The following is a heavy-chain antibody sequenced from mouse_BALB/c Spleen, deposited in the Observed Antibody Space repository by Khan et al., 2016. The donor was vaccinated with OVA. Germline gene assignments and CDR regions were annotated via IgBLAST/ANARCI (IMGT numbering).Heavy chain of an antibody. J-gene: IGHJ2*01. Sequence: QLEESGPGLVKPSQSLSLTCTVTGYSITSDYAWNWIRQFPGNKLEWMGYISYSGNTKYNPSLKSRISITRDTSKNQFFLQLNSVTTEDKATYYCARIYGGDFDYWGQGTTLTVSS. CDR1: GYSITSDYA. D-gene: IGHD1-1*01. CDR2: ISYSGNT. V-gene: IGHV3-2*02. CDR3: ARIYGGDFDY.